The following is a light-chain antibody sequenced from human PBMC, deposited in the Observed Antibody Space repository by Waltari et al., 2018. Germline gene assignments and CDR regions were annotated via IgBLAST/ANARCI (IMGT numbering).Light chain of an antibody. Sequence: QSALTQPRSVSGSPGQSVTISCTGTSSDVGGYNYVSWYQQHPGKVPKLIIYDVNKRPAGVPDRFSGSKSGNTASLTVSGLQAEEEADYYCCSYAGSYTVFGGGTKLTVL. CDR2: DVN. CDR3: CSYAGSYTV. J-gene: IGLJ2*01. V-gene: IGLV2-11*01. CDR1: SSDVGGYNY.